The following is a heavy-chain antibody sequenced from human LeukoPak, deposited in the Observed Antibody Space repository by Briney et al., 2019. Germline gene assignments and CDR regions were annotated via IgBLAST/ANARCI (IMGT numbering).Heavy chain of an antibody. Sequence: GESLKISCKGSGYSSTSYWIGWVRQMPGKGLEWMGIIYPGDSDTRYSPSFQGQVTISADKSISTAYLQWSSLKASDTAMYYCARLTYDSSGYSFLDYWGQGTLVTVSS. CDR3: ARLTYDSSGYSFLDY. D-gene: IGHD3-22*01. CDR1: GYSSTSYW. CDR2: IYPGDSDT. J-gene: IGHJ4*02. V-gene: IGHV5-51*01.